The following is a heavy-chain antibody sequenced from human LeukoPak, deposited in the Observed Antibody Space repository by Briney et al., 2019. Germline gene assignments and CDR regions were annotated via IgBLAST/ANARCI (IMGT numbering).Heavy chain of an antibody. Sequence: GGSLRLSCAASGFTFSSYAMSWVRQAPGKGLEWASAISGSGGSTYYADSVKGRFTISRDNSKNTLYLQMNSLRAEDTAVYYCAKGGDGSGYYYVWYFDLWGRGTLVTVSS. D-gene: IGHD3-22*01. CDR1: GFTFSSYA. CDR3: AKGGDGSGYYYVWYFDL. J-gene: IGHJ2*01. V-gene: IGHV3-23*01. CDR2: ISGSGGST.